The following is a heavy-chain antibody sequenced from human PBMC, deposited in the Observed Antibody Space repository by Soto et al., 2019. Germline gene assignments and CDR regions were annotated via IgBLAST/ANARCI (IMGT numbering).Heavy chain of an antibody. Sequence: GGSLRLSCAASGFTVSSNYMSWVRQAPGKGLEWVSVIYSGGSTYYADSVKGRITISRDNSKNTLYLQMNSLRAEDTAVYYCARDRWDDAFDIWGQGTMVTVSS. CDR2: IYSGGST. D-gene: IGHD1-26*01. CDR3: ARDRWDDAFDI. V-gene: IGHV3-66*01. CDR1: GFTVSSNY. J-gene: IGHJ3*02.